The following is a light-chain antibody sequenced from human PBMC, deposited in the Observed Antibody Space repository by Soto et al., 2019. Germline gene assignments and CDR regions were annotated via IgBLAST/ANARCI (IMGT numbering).Light chain of an antibody. CDR1: QSISSW. CDR3: QHYSRT. V-gene: IGKV1-5*03. Sequence: DIQMTQSPSTLSASVGDRVTMTCRASQSISSWLAWYQQKPGKAPNLLIYKASSLESGVPSRFSGSGSGTEFTLTISSLQPDDFATYYCQHYSRTFGQGTKVEIK. CDR2: KAS. J-gene: IGKJ1*01.